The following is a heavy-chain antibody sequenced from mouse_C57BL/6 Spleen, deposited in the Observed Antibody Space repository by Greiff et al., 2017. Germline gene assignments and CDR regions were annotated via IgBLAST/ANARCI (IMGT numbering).Heavy chain of an antibody. V-gene: IGHV1-15*01. CDR2: IDPETGGT. CDR1: GYTFTDYE. CDR3: TRLYDGYFDY. J-gene: IGHJ2*01. D-gene: IGHD2-3*01. Sequence: VQLQQSGAELVRPGASVTLSCKASGYTFTDYEMHWVKQTPVHGLEWIGAIDPETGGTAYNQKFKGKAILTADKSSSTAYMELRSLTSEDSAVYYCTRLYDGYFDYWGQGTTLTVSS.